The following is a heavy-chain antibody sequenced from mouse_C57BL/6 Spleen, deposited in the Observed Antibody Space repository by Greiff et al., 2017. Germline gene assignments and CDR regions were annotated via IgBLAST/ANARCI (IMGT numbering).Heavy chain of an antibody. CDR3: TRYYTMDY. CDR1: GYTFTDYE. Sequence: QVQLQQSGAELVRPGASVTLSCKASGYTFTDYEMHWVKQTTVHGLEWIGAIDPETGGTAYNQKFKGKAILTADKSSSHAYMGLLSLTSEDSAVYYCTRYYTMDYWGQGTSVTVSS. J-gene: IGHJ4*01. CDR2: IDPETGGT. V-gene: IGHV1-15*01.